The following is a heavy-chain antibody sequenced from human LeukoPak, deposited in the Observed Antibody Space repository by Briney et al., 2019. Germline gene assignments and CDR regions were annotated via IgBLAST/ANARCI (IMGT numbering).Heavy chain of an antibody. CDR1: SDFFSSVTDY. Sequence: PSETLSLTCTVSSDFFSSVTDYWGWIRQPPGKGLEWIGSIYYSGSTYYNPFLKSRVTISVDTSKNQFSLKLSSVTAADTAVYYCARDGRAVAGLDWGQGTLVTVSS. CDR3: ARDGRAVAGLD. J-gene: IGHJ4*02. D-gene: IGHD6-19*01. CDR2: IYYSGST. V-gene: IGHV4-39*07.